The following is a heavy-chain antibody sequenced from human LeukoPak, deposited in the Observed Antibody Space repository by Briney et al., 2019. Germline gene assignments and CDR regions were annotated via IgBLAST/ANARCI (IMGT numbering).Heavy chain of an antibody. V-gene: IGHV3-23*01. Sequence: PGGSLRLSCAASGFTFSSYAMSWVRQAPGKGLEWVSAISGSGGSTYYADSVKGRFTISRDNSKNTLYLQMNSLRAEDTAVYYCAKLRPMVRGVIALSYYFDYWGQGTLVTASS. CDR2: ISGSGGST. D-gene: IGHD3-10*01. CDR1: GFTFSSYA. CDR3: AKLRPMVRGVIALSYYFDY. J-gene: IGHJ4*02.